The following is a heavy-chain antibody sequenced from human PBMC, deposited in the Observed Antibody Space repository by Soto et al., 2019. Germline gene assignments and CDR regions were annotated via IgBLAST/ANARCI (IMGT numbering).Heavy chain of an antibody. Sequence: ASVKVSCKASGYTFTSYAMHWVRQAPGQRLEWMGWINAGNGNTKYSQKFQGRVTITRDTSASTAYMELSSLRSEDTAVYYCARDHLKYYDILTGYYRWGFDPWGQGTLVTVSS. CDR2: INAGNGNT. V-gene: IGHV1-3*01. CDR1: GYTFTSYA. D-gene: IGHD3-9*01. CDR3: ARDHLKYYDILTGYYRWGFDP. J-gene: IGHJ5*02.